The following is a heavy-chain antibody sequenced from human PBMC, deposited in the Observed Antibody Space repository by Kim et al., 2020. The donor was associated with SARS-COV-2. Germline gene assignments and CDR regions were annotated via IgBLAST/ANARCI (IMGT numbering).Heavy chain of an antibody. CDR2: VGGIGQT. J-gene: IGHJ4*02. V-gene: IGHV3-23*01. D-gene: IGHD3-16*01. CDR1: GFMFSSNA. CDR3: AKVFWGFSANDY. Sequence: GGSLRLSCAASGFMFSSNAMNWVRQAPGKGLEWVSGVGGIGQTYYADSVNGGFTISSDNSRTTLYLQKNSLRAADRPIYDCAKVFWGFSANDYWGQGTL.